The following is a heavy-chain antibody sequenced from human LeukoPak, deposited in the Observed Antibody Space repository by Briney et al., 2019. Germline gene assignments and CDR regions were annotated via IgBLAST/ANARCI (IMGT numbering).Heavy chain of an antibody. CDR1: GGSFSGYY. CDR2: INHSGST. J-gene: IGHJ4*02. D-gene: IGHD2-2*01. CDR3: ARGNIVVVPAAIRGSYYFDY. Sequence: SETLSLTCAVYGGSFSGYYWSWIRQPPGKGLEWIGEINHSGSTNYNPSLKSRVTISVDTSKNQFSLKLSSVTAADTAVYYCARGNIVVVPAAIRGSYYFDYWGQGTLVTVSS. V-gene: IGHV4-34*01.